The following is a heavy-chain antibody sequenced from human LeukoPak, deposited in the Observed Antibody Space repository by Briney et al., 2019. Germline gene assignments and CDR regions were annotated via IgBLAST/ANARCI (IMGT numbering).Heavy chain of an antibody. J-gene: IGHJ4*02. Sequence: GGSLRLSCAASGFTVRSIYMTWVRQAPGKGLEWVSSFYSGGSSYYADSVKGRFIISRDSSTDTLYLQMNSLRVEDTAVYFCARDRGYSYGFFDYWGQGTLVTVSS. D-gene: IGHD5-18*01. CDR1: GFTVRSIY. CDR3: ARDRGYSYGFFDY. CDR2: FYSGGSS. V-gene: IGHV3-53*01.